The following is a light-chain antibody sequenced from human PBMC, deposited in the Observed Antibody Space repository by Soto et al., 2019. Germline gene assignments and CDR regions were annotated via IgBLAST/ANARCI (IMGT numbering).Light chain of an antibody. Sequence: DMVFAETTKRVSLCRRGRAKISCRASQSVGSDYLAWYQQKPGQAPRLLIYGASIRATGIPDRFSGSGSGTDFTLTISCLQPEDFALYHCQQYANSPWRFAEGTKVDIK. CDR3: QQYANSPWR. J-gene: IGKJ1*01. V-gene: IGKV3-20*01. CDR2: GAS. CDR1: QSVGSDY.